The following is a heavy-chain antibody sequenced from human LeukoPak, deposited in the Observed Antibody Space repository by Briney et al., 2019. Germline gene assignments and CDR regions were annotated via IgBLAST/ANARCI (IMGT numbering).Heavy chain of an antibody. CDR1: GFSCSDYY. D-gene: IGHD3-10*01. CDR2: ISSRSSTI. Sequence: GGSLRLSCAASGFSCSDYYMSWIRQAPGKGLEWVSYISSRSSTIYYADSVKGRFTISRDNAKNSLYLQVNSLRGEDTAVYYCAKLAKYFYGSEPYYFFEHWGQGTPVTASS. V-gene: IGHV3-11*04. J-gene: IGHJ4*02. CDR3: AKLAKYFYGSEPYYFFEH.